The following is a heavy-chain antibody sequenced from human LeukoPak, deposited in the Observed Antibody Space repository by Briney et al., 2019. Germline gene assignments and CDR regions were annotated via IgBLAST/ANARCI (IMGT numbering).Heavy chain of an antibody. J-gene: IGHJ4*02. V-gene: IGHV4-31*03. Sequence: SETLSPTCTVSGGSISSGGYYWSWIRQHPGKGLEWIGYIYYSGSTYYNPSLKSRVTISVDTSKNQFSLKLSSVTAADTAVYYCARVEMATIHLDYWGQGTLVTVSS. CDR1: GGSISSGGYY. D-gene: IGHD5-24*01. CDR2: IYYSGST. CDR3: ARVEMATIHLDY.